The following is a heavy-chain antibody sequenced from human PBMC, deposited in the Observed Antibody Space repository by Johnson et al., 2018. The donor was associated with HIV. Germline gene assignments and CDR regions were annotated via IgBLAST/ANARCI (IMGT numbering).Heavy chain of an antibody. CDR1: GFTFSDYY. CDR2: ISSSGDTT. Sequence: LVESGGGLVKPGGSLRLSCAASGFTFSDYYMSWIRQAPGKGLEWISYISSSGDTTHYADSVKGRFTISRENAKKSLYLQMNSLRAGDTAVYYCARAGKWSGDAFDIWGQGTTVTVSS. D-gene: IGHD3-10*01. CDR3: ARAGKWSGDAFDI. J-gene: IGHJ3*02. V-gene: IGHV3-11*04.